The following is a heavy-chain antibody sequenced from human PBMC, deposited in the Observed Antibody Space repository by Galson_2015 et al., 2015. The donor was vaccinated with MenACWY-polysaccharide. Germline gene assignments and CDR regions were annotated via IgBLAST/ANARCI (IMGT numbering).Heavy chain of an antibody. V-gene: IGHV4-4*02. CDR3: ARRYRYATSDYYPAFDM. CDR1: GGSVSSNHW. D-gene: IGHD2-2*01. J-gene: IGHJ3*02. CDR2: IYHTGTT. Sequence: ETLSLDCAVSGGSVSSNHWWGWVRQPPGEGMEWIGAIYHTGTTNYNPSLESRLTISVDKSQSQFSVRLGSVTAADTAVSYCARRYRYATSDYYPAFDMWGQGTMVTVSS.